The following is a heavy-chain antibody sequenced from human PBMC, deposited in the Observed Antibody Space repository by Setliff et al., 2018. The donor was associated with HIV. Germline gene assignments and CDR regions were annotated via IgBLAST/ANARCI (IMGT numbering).Heavy chain of an antibody. CDR1: GFTFSSYV. CDR3: ARGGANPSWFDS. Sequence: GGSLRLSCAASGFTFSSYVMHWVRQAPGKGLEWVASIRSDGSNKYYADSVKGRFTNSRDNAKNTLYLQMDSLRAEDTAVYYCARGGANPSWFDSWGQGTLVTVSS. V-gene: IGHV3-30*02. J-gene: IGHJ5*01. D-gene: IGHD3-16*01. CDR2: IRSDGSNK.